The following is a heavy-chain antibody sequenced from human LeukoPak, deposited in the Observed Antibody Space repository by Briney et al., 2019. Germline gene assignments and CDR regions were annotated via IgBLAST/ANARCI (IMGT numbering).Heavy chain of an antibody. Sequence: PGGSLRLSCAASGFTFSSYEMNWVRQAPGTGLEWVAGIDENGGGRYYADSVKDRFTISRDNFRNTLYLQMDSLRAEDTAVYYCAKEGPLRRTDFDYWGPGSLVTVSS. J-gene: IGHJ4*02. CDR3: AKEGPLRRTDFDY. CDR2: IDENGGGR. V-gene: IGHV3-23*01. CDR1: GFTFSSYE.